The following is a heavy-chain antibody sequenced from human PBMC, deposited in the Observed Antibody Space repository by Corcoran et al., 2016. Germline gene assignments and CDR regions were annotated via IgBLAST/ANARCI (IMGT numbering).Heavy chain of an antibody. V-gene: IGHV4-34*01. J-gene: IGHJ4*02. CDR1: GGSFSGYY. D-gene: IGHD6-13*01. CDR2: INHSGST. Sequence: QVQLQQWGAGLLKPSETLSLTCAVYGGSFSGYYWSWIRQPPGKGLEWIGEINHSGSTNYNPSLKSRVTISVSTSKNQFSLKLRSVTAADTAVYDCAGLGYSRGRLLFDYWGQGTLVTVAS. CDR3: AGLGYSRGRLLFDY.